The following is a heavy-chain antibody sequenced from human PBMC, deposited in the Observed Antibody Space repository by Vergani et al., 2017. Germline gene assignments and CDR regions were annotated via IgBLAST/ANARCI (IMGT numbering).Heavy chain of an antibody. CDR1: GFTFSNYG. V-gene: IGHV3-30*02. CDR3: AKDGRENSDYGYFDY. CDR2: IQYDGSSR. Sequence: QVQLVESGGGVFQPGGSLRLSCAASGFTFSNYGMHWVRQAPGKGLQWVAFIQYDGSSRYYSDSLKGRLTISRDTSSNTLYLQMRSLRVEDTAVYYCAKDGRENSDYGYFDYWGQGTLVTVSS. J-gene: IGHJ4*02. D-gene: IGHD4-17*01.